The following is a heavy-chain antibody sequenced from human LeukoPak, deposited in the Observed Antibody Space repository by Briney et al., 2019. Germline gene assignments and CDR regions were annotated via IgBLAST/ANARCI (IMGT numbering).Heavy chain of an antibody. Sequence: GGSLRLSCAASGFTFSSYAMSWVRQAPGKGLEWVSAISGSGGSTYYADSVKGRFTISRDNSKNTLYLQMNSLRAEDTAVYYCAKDPEIIAVAYDPQFGYWGQGTLVTVSS. CDR3: AKDPEIIAVAYDPQFGY. V-gene: IGHV3-23*01. CDR1: GFTFSSYA. CDR2: ISGSGGST. J-gene: IGHJ4*02. D-gene: IGHD6-19*01.